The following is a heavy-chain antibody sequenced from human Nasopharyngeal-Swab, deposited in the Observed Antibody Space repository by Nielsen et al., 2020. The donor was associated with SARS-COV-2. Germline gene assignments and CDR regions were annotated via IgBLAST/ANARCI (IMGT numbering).Heavy chain of an antibody. J-gene: IGHJ4*02. Sequence: GESLKISCAASGFTFDDYTMHWVRQAPGKGLEWVSLISWDGGSTYYADSVKGRFTISRDNSKNSLYLQMNSLGTEDTALYYCAKGGYGGNSATYDYWGQGTLVTVSS. CDR2: ISWDGGST. D-gene: IGHD4-23*01. CDR3: AKGGYGGNSATYDY. V-gene: IGHV3-43*01. CDR1: GFTFDDYT.